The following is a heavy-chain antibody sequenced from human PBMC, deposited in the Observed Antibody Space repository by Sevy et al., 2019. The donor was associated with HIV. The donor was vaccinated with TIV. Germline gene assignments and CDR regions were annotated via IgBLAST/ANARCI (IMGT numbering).Heavy chain of an antibody. V-gene: IGHV3-53*01. J-gene: IGHJ4*02. Sequence: GGSLRLSCATSGFTVSSYYMGWVRQAPGKGLEWVSLIYSGGNTYYADSVKGRFTISRDNSKNTLYLQMNSLRAEDTAVYYCARGLFGTSSYWGQGTLVTVSS. CDR3: ARGLFGTSSY. CDR2: IYSGGNT. CDR1: GFTVSSYY. D-gene: IGHD6-13*01.